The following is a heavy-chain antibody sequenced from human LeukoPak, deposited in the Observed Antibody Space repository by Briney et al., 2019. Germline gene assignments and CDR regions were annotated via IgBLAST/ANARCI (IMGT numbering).Heavy chain of an antibody. CDR1: GGSISSSSYY. J-gene: IGHJ4*02. CDR2: IYYSGST. D-gene: IGHD3-3*01. Sequence: PSETLSLTCTVSGGSISSSSYYWGWIRQPPGKGLEWIGSIYYSGSTYYNPSLKSRVTISVDTSKNQFSLKLSSVTAADTAVYYCARDLSDDFGVVTLFDYWGQGTLVTVSS. V-gene: IGHV4-39*07. CDR3: ARDLSDDFGVVTLFDY.